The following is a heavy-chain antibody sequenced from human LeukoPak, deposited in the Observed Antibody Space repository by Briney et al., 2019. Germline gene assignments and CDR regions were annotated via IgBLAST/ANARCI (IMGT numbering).Heavy chain of an antibody. CDR1: GYTFTGYY. CDR3: AGDRGHIVVVTANYYYYGMDV. Sequence: ASVKVSCKASGYTFTGYYMHWVRQAPGQGLEWMGWINPNSGGTNYAQKFQGRVTMTRDTSISTAYMELSRLRSDDTAVYYCAGDRGHIVVVTANYYYYGMDVWGQGTTVTVSS. CDR2: INPNSGGT. J-gene: IGHJ6*02. D-gene: IGHD2-21*02. V-gene: IGHV1-2*02.